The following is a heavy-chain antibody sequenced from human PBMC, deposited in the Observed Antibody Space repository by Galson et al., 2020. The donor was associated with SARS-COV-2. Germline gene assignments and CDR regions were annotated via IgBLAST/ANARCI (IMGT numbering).Heavy chain of an antibody. CDR1: GGSVTSGTFY. CDR2: MFYRGST. Sequence: SETLSLTCTVTGGSVTSGTFYWGWIRQPPGKGLEWIGSMFYRGSTYYNPSLKSRVTMSVDTSKNQFSLSLSSVTTADAAVYFCARHAFHDNDSGPSYTGTSYYFDYWGRGTLVTVSS. D-gene: IGHD3-10*01. V-gene: IGHV4-39*01. J-gene: IGHJ4*02. CDR3: ARHAFHDNDSGPSYTGTSYYFDY.